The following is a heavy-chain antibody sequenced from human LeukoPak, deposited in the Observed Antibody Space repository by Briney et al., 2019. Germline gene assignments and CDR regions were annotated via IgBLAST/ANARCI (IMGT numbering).Heavy chain of an antibody. CDR2: ISGTGGSI. CDR1: GFSFSTYG. D-gene: IGHD1-26*01. J-gene: IGHJ5*02. Sequence: GGSLRLSCVGTGFSFSTYGMTWVRQAPGKGLEWVSLISGTGGSIYYAESVKGRFTISRDNFKNTMYLQMNSLRAEDTAVYYXXXXYEPLVGVHRWGDWFDPWGQGTLVTVSS. V-gene: IGHV3-23*01. CDR3: XXXYEPLVGVHRWGDWFDP.